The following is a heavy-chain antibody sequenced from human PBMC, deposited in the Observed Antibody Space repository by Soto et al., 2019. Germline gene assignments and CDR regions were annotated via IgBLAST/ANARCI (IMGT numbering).Heavy chain of an antibody. D-gene: IGHD6-13*01. CDR2: INAGNGNT. Sequence: QVQLVQSGAEVKKPGASVKVSCKASGYTFTSYAMHWVRQAPGQRLEWMGWINAGNGNTKYSQKFQGRVTITGDTSASTAYMELSSLRSEDTAVYYCARDPSSSWPLYNWFDPWGQGTLVTVSS. CDR3: ARDPSSSWPLYNWFDP. V-gene: IGHV1-3*01. J-gene: IGHJ5*02. CDR1: GYTFTSYA.